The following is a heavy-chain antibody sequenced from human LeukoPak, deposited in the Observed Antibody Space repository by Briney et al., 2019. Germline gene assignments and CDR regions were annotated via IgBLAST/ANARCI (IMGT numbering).Heavy chain of an antibody. D-gene: IGHD3-22*01. CDR3: ARAAYDSSGYLTL. V-gene: IGHV3-7*01. J-gene: IGHJ4*02. CDR1: GFTFSSHW. Sequence: PGGSLRLSCAASGFTFSSHWISWVRQAPGKGLEWVAHINQDGSQKYYVDSVEGRFAISRDNAKNSLFLQMSGLRAEDTAIYYCARAAYDSSGYLTLWGQGTLVTVSS. CDR2: INQDGSQK.